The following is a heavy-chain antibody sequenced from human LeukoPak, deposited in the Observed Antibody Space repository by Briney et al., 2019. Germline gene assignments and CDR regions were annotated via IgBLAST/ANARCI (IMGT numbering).Heavy chain of an antibody. Sequence: PGGSLRLSCSASGFTFRNFAISWVRQAPGKGLEWVSSIGGGDTHYADSVKGRFTISRDDSRSTVDLQMSSLRAEDTAVYYCAKDGQSFNSMYDYFDSWGLGTLVTVSS. CDR1: GFTFRNFA. CDR3: AKDGQSFNSMYDYFDS. V-gene: IGHV3-23*01. CDR2: IGGGDT. D-gene: IGHD2-8*01. J-gene: IGHJ4*02.